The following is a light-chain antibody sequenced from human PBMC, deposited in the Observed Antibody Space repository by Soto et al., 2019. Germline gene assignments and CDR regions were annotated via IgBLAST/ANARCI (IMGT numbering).Light chain of an antibody. Sequence: EIVLTQSPGTLSLSPGVRATISCLASQSVSSSYLAWYQQKPGQAPRLLIYGASSRATGIPDRFSGSGSGTDFTLTISRLEPEDFAVYYCQQYGSSPETFGQGTKVDIK. J-gene: IGKJ1*01. CDR2: GAS. CDR3: QQYGSSPET. CDR1: QSVSSSY. V-gene: IGKV3-20*01.